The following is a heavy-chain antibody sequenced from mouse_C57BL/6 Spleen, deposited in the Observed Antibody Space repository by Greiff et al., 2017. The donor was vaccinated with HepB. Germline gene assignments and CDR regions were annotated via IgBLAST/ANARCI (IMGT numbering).Heavy chain of an antibody. J-gene: IGHJ4*01. CDR1: GYSITSGYD. CDR2: ISYSGST. Sequence: EVQLVESGPGMVKPSQSLSLTCTVTGYSITSGYDWHWIRHFPGNKLEWMGYISYSGSTNYNPSLKSRISITHDTSKNHFFLKLNSVTTEDTATYYCARAGNYYAMDYWGQGTSVTVSS. CDR3: ARAGNYYAMDY. V-gene: IGHV3-1*01. D-gene: IGHD2-1*01.